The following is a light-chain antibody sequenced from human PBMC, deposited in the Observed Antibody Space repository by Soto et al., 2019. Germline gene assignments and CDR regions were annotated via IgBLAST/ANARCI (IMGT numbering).Light chain of an antibody. Sequence: QSALTQPRSVSGSPGQSVTLSCTGTSSDVGAYNYVSWSQQHPGRAPKLMIYDVSARPSGVPDRFSGSKSGNTAFLTISGLQTDDEADYYCSSYAGTYTWVLGGGTKVTVL. CDR2: DVS. CDR1: SSDVGAYNY. CDR3: SSYAGTYTWV. J-gene: IGLJ3*02. V-gene: IGLV2-11*01.